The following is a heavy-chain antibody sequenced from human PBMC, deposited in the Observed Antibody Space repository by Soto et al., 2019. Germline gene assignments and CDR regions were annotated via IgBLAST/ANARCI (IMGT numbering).Heavy chain of an antibody. Sequence: NPSETLSLTCAVYGGSFSGYYWSWIRQPPGKGLEWIGEINHSGSTNYNPSLKSRVTISVDTSKNQFSLKLSSVTAADTAVYYCARGYLSVAGIFDYWGQGTLVTVSS. J-gene: IGHJ4*02. D-gene: IGHD6-19*01. CDR1: GGSFSGYY. CDR3: ARGYLSVAGIFDY. CDR2: INHSGST. V-gene: IGHV4-34*01.